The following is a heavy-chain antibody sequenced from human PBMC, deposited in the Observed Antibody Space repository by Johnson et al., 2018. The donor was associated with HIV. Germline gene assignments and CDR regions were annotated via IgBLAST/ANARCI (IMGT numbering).Heavy chain of an antibody. Sequence: QVQLVESGGGVVQPGGSLRLSCAASGFTFSSYAMHWVRQAPGKGLEWVAVIWYDGSNKYYADSVKGRFTISRANSKNTLYLQMNSLRAEDTAVYYCAKARRAYDSRGYYYAYDAFDLWGQGTMVTVSS. J-gene: IGHJ3*01. CDR1: GFTFSSYA. D-gene: IGHD3-22*01. CDR3: AKARRAYDSRGYYYAYDAFDL. V-gene: IGHV3-33*06. CDR2: IWYDGSNK.